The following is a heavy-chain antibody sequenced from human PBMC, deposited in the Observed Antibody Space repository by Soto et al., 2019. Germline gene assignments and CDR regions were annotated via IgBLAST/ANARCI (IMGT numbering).Heavy chain of an antibody. V-gene: IGHV3-30*18. CDR1: GFTFSSYG. CDR2: ISYDGSNK. J-gene: IGHJ5*02. Sequence: PGGSLRLSCAASGFTFSSYGMHWVRQAPGKGLEWVAVISYDGSNKYYADSVKGRFTISRDNSKNTLYLQMNSLRAEDTAVYYCAKDGCSSTSCYHNWFDPWGQGTLVTVSS. D-gene: IGHD2-2*01. CDR3: AKDGCSSTSCYHNWFDP.